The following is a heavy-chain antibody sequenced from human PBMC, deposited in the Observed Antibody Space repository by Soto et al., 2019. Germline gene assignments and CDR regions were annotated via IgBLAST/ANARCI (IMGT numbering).Heavy chain of an antibody. CDR1: GGSFSGYY. Sequence: QVQLQQWGAGLLKPSETLSLTCAVYGGSFSGYYWCWIRQPPGKGLEWMGEINHSGSTNYNPALKSRVTSSVDTYKNQFSLKLSTVTDADTAVYYCATNPGAGKVWYFDLWGRGTLVTVSS. CDR2: INHSGST. CDR3: ATNPGAGKVWYFDL. D-gene: IGHD6-19*01. V-gene: IGHV4-34*01. J-gene: IGHJ2*01.